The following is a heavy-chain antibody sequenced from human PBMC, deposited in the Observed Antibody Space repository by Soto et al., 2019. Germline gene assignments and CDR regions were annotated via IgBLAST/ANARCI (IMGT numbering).Heavy chain of an antibody. J-gene: IGHJ4*02. D-gene: IGHD6-19*01. CDR3: ARLGRCSRGFPLDY. CDR1: GGSISSSSYY. CDR2: IYYSGST. V-gene: IGHV4-39*01. Sequence: TLSLTCTVSGGSISSSSYYWGWIRQPPGKGLEWIASIYYSGSTYYNPSLKSRVTISVDTSKNQFSLKLSSVTAADTPVYYCARLGRCSRGFPLDYWGKGTLVTVSS.